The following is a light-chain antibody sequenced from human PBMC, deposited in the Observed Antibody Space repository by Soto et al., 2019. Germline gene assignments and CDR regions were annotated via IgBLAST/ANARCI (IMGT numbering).Light chain of an antibody. CDR3: QQYNKWPRT. V-gene: IGKV3-15*01. CDR2: DAS. Sequence: EGVMTQSPATLSVSPGERSTLSCMAIQSVSSALAWYQQKPGMPPRLLIYDASTRATGIPARFSGSGSGTDFTLTISSLQSQDFAVYYCQQYNKWPRTFGQGTKVDIK. J-gene: IGKJ1*01. CDR1: QSVSSA.